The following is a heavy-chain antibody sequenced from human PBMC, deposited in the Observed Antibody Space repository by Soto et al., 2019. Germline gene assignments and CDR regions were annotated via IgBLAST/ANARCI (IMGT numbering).Heavy chain of an antibody. D-gene: IGHD2-2*02. CDR1: GGSISSSSYY. J-gene: IGHJ3*02. CDR2: IYYSGST. V-gene: IGHV4-39*01. CDR3: ASIDCSSTSCYRAFDI. Sequence: SETLSLTCTVSGGSISSSSYYWGWIRQPPGKGLEWIGSIYYSGSTYYNPSLKSRVTISVDTSKNQFSLKLSSVTAADTAVYYCASIDCSSTSCYRAFDIWGQGTMVTVSS.